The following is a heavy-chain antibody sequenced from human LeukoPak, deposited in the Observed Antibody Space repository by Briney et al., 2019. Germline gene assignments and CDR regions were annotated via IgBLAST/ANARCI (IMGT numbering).Heavy chain of an antibody. D-gene: IGHD4/OR15-4a*01. CDR3: ARRAGAYSHPYDY. Sequence: GGSLRLSCTVSGFTVSSNSMSWVRQAPGKGLEWVSFIYSDNTHYSDSVKGRFTISRDNAKNTLYLQMNSLRAEDTAVYYCARRAGAYSHPYDYWGQGTLVTVSS. V-gene: IGHV3-53*01. CDR2: IYSDNT. CDR1: GFTVSSNS. J-gene: IGHJ4*02.